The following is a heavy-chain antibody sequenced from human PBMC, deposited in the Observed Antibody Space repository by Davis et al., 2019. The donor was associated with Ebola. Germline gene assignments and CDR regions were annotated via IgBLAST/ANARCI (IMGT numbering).Heavy chain of an antibody. Sequence: PSETLSLTCAVYGGSFSGYYWSWIRQPPGKGLEWIGEINHSGSTNYNPSLKSRVTISVDTSKNQFSLKLSSVTAADTAVYYCARVGGYYDSSGYYSYYYYYGMDVWGKGTTVTVSS. D-gene: IGHD3-22*01. CDR1: GGSFSGYY. V-gene: IGHV4-34*01. CDR3: ARVGGYYDSSGYYSYYYYYGMDV. J-gene: IGHJ6*04. CDR2: INHSGST.